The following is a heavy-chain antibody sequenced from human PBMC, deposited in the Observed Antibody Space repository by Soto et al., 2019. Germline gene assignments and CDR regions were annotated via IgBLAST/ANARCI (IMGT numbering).Heavy chain of an antibody. CDR1: GFTFSHYA. D-gene: IGHD2-15*01. CDR3: AKAHEASGNVNSYLDY. Sequence: PGGSLRLSCTPSGFTFSHYAMRWARQAPGPGLEGVSVSTGGGDVAYAVSRLRCRFTVSRDNSKNPLILEMSSHSDDETAVYFCAKAHEASGNVNSYLDYWGQGIRIAVSS. V-gene: IGHV3-23*01. J-gene: IGHJ4*02. CDR2: STGGGDVA.